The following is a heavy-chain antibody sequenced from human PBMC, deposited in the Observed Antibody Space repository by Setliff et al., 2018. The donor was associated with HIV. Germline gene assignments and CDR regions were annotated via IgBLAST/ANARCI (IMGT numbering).Heavy chain of an antibody. J-gene: IGHJ6*03. CDR1: GGSFSDYY. CDR2: INHSGNM. CDR3: ARGIGTRYNYYMDV. V-gene: IGHV4-34*01. Sequence: SETLSLTCAVYGGSFSDYYWSWIRQPPGKGLEWIGEINHSGNMIYNPSLKSRVTMSADTSRNQLSLKLSSVTAADTAVYYCARGIGTRYNYYMDVWGIGTTVTVSS. D-gene: IGHD1-20*01.